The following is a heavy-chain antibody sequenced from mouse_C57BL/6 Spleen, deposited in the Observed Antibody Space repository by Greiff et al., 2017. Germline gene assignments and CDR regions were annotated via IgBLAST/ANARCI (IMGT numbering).Heavy chain of an antibody. J-gene: IGHJ4*01. CDR3: ARHGGKWYAMDD. V-gene: IGHV5-15*01. Sequence: EVQLVESGGGLVQPGGSLKLSCAASGFTFSDYGMAWVRQAPRKGPEWVAFIRNMAYSIYYADNVTGRFTLSRENAKNTLYLEMSSLRSEDTAMYYCARHGGKWYAMDDWGQGTSVTAAS. D-gene: IGHD1-3*01. CDR1: GFTFSDYG. CDR2: IRNMAYSI.